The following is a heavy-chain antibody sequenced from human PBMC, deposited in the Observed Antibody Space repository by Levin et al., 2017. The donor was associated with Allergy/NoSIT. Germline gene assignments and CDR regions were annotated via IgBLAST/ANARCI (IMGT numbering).Heavy chain of an antibody. D-gene: IGHD4-11*01. V-gene: IGHV3-21*01. J-gene: IGHJ4*02. CDR1: GFTFTTYT. CDR3: ARDSNYGDY. Sequence: SCAASGFTFTTYTMNWVRQAPGKGLEWISSVSSSGTHIYYADSVQGRFTISRDNAKNSLYLQMSSLRAEDTAVYYCARDSNYGDYWGQGALVTVSS. CDR2: VSSSGTHI.